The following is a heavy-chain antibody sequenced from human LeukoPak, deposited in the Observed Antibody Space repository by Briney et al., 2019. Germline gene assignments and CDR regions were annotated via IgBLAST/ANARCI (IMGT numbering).Heavy chain of an antibody. CDR1: GLTFSSYG. D-gene: IGHD2-8*01. CDR2: ISYDGSNK. V-gene: IGHV3-30*18. CDR3: AKGPSTGLNYYYYYGMDV. J-gene: IGHJ6*02. Sequence: PGGSLRLSCAASGLTFSSYGMHWVRQAPGKGLEWVAVISYDGSNKYYADSVKGRFTISRDNSKNTLYLQMNSLRAEDTAVYYCAKGPSTGLNYYYYYGMDVWGQGTTVTVSS.